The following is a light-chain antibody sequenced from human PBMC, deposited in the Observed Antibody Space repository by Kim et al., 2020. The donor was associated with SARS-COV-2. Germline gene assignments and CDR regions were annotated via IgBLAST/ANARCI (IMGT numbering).Light chain of an antibody. CDR2: RTS. V-gene: IGKV1-5*03. CDR3: QHYNRYSWT. Sequence: DIQMTQSPSTLSASVGDRVTITCRANQSISSGLAWYQQRPGKAPKLLIYRTSSLESGVPSRFTGSGSGTEFTLTISSLQPDDFATYYCQHYNRYSWTFGQGTKVDIK. J-gene: IGKJ1*01. CDR1: QSISSG.